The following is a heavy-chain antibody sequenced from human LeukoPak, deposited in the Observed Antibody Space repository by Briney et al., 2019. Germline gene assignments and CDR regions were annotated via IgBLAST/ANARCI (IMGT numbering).Heavy chain of an antibody. CDR1: GGSISSYY. D-gene: IGHD5-24*01. J-gene: IGHJ4*02. V-gene: IGHV4-59*08. Sequence: PSETLSLTCTVSGGSISSYYWSWIRQPPGKGLEWIGYIYYSGGTNYNPSLKSRVTISVDTSKNQFSLKLSSVTAADTAVYFCARQPGGEMANALDYWGQGTLVTVST. CDR2: IYYSGGT. CDR3: ARQPGGEMANALDY.